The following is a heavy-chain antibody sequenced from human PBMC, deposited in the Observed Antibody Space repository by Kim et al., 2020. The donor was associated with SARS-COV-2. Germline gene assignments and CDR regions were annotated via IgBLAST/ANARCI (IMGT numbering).Heavy chain of an antibody. V-gene: IGHV4-59*08. CDR2: IYYSGST. CDR3: ARHGGLDVLLWFGELFPRPPYYYYGMDV. CDR1: GGSISSYY. J-gene: IGHJ6*02. D-gene: IGHD3-10*01. Sequence: SETLSLTCTVSGGSISSYYWSWIRQPPGKGLEWIGYIYYSGSTNYNPSLKSRVTISVDTSKNQFSLKLSSVTAADTAVYYCARHGGLDVLLWFGELFPRPPYYYYGMDVWGQGTTVTVSS.